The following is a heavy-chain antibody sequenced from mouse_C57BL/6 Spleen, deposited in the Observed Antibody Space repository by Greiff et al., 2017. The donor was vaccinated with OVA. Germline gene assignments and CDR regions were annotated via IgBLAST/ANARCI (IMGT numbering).Heavy chain of an antibody. CDR2: FYPGSGSI. CDR1: GYTFTEYT. CDR3: ARHEGYGNYEGAWFAY. J-gene: IGHJ3*01. Sequence: LQESGAELVKPGASVKLSCKASGYTFTEYTIHWVKQRSGQGLEWIGWFYPGSGSIKYNEKFKDKATLTADKSSSTVYMELSRLTSEDSAVYFCARHEGYGNYEGAWFAYWGQGTLVTVSA. V-gene: IGHV1-62-2*01. D-gene: IGHD2-1*01.